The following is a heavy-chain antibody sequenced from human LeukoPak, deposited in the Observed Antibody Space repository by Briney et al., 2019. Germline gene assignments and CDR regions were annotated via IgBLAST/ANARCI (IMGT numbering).Heavy chain of an antibody. J-gene: IGHJ5*02. CDR2: ISWNSGSI. V-gene: IGHV3-9*01. CDR1: GFTFDDYA. Sequence: GRSLRLSCAASGFTFDDYAMHWVRHAPGKGLEWVSGISWNSGSIGYAASVTGRFTISRDNAKNSLYLQMNSLRAEDTALYYCAKGPDYYDSSWFDPWGQGTLVTVSS. D-gene: IGHD3-22*01. CDR3: AKGPDYYDSSWFDP.